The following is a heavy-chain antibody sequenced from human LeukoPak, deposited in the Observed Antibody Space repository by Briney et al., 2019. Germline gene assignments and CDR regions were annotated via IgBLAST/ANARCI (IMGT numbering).Heavy chain of an antibody. CDR1: GYTFTGYY. V-gene: IGHV1-2*02. CDR3: ARGRGQVDY. J-gene: IGHJ4*02. D-gene: IGHD3-10*01. Sequence: ASVKVSCKGSGYTFTGYYMHWVRQAPGQGLEWMGWINPNSGGTHYAQKFQGRVTMTVDTSISTVYMELSSLRSDDTAVYYCARGRGQVDYWGQGTLVTVSS. CDR2: INPNSGGT.